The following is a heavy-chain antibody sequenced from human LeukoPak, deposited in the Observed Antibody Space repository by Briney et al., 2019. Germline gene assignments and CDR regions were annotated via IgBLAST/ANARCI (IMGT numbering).Heavy chain of an antibody. CDR1: GFTYSSYA. J-gene: IGHJ4*02. V-gene: IGHV3-30-3*01. D-gene: IGHD5-18*01. CDR3: ARDLPRGYSYGSLDY. CDR2: ISYDGSNK. Sequence: GGSLRLSCAASGFTYSSYAMHWVRQAPGKGLEWVAVISYDGSNKYYADSVKGRFTISRDNSKNTLYLQMNSLRAEDTAVYYCARDLPRGYSYGSLDYWGQGTLVTVSS.